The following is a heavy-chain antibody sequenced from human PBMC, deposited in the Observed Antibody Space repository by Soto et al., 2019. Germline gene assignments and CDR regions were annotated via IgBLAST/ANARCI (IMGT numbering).Heavy chain of an antibody. V-gene: IGHV1-69*13. Sequence: SVKVSCKAAGCTFSSYAISWVRQAPGQGLEWMGGIIPIFGTANYAQKFQGRVTITADESTSTAYMELSSLRSEDTAVYYCGANYYGSGSYYYYSGMDVWGQGPTVTVSS. CDR1: GCTFSSYA. CDR2: IIPIFGTA. D-gene: IGHD3-10*01. CDR3: GANYYGSGSYYYYSGMDV. J-gene: IGHJ6*02.